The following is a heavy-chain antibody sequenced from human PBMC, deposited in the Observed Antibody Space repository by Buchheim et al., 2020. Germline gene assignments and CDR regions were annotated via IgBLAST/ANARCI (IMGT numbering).Heavy chain of an antibody. J-gene: IGHJ4*02. CDR1: GGSISSSSYY. V-gene: IGHV4-39*01. CDR2: IYYSGST. CDR3: ARPNSECSGGSCYTQ. D-gene: IGHD2-15*01. Sequence: QLQLQESGPGLVKPSETLSLTCTVSGGSISSSSYYWCWIRQPPGKGLEWIWSIYYSGSTYYYPSLKSRVTISVDTSTNQFSLKLSSVTAADTAVYYCARPNSECSGGSCYTQWGQGTL.